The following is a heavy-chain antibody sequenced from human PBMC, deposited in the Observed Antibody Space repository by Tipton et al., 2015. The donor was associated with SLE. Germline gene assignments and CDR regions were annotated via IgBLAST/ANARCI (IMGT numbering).Heavy chain of an antibody. D-gene: IGHD3-10*01. CDR3: ARLSPLWFGEYTEY. CDR1: GGSLTTTPYY. J-gene: IGHJ4*02. CDR2: THYSGTT. V-gene: IGHV4-39*01. Sequence: LRLSCIVSGGSLTTTPYYWGWIRQSPEKGLEWIGSTHYSGTTYYNPSLERRVTMSMDTSKNEFSLNLRSVTATDTAVYYCARLSPLWFGEYTEYWGQGTLVTVTS.